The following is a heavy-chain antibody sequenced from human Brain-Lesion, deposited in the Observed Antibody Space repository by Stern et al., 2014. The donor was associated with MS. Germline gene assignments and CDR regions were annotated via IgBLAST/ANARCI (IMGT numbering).Heavy chain of an antibody. J-gene: IGHJ4*02. CDR2: IVHRGST. CDR1: GGSISSGDYS. Sequence: QVQLQESGSGLVKPSQTLSLTCAVSGGSISSGDYSWSWIRQPPGKSLEWIGYIVHRGSTYYNPSLKSRVSISVDRSKNQFSLKLSSVTAADTAMYYCARIFGGNFDNWGQGTLVTVSS. D-gene: IGHD4-23*01. V-gene: IGHV4-30-2*01. CDR3: ARIFGGNFDN.